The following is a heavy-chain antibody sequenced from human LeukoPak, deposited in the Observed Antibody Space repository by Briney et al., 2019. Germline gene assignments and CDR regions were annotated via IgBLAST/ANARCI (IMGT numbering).Heavy chain of an antibody. V-gene: IGHV4-39*07. Sequence: TSETLSLTCAVSGGSISSSSYYWGWIRQPPGKGLEWIGSIYYSGSTYYNPSLKSRVTISVDTSKNQFSLTLSSVTAADTAVYYCARFTDAFDIWGQGTMVTVSS. J-gene: IGHJ3*02. CDR1: GGSISSSSYY. CDR2: IYYSGST. CDR3: ARFTDAFDI.